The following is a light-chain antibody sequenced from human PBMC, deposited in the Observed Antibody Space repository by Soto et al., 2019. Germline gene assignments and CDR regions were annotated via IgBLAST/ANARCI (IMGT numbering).Light chain of an antibody. CDR3: QDRGSWSIFT. V-gene: IGKV3-11*01. J-gene: IGKJ4*01. Sequence: EIVLTQSPATLSLSLGERATLSCRASQSLSGYLAWYQQRPGQPPSLLIYCASHRTTGIPARFTGSSSGTDFTLLTSRPEPEDSSAYYWQDRGSWSIFTFGGGTKVDIK. CDR2: CAS. CDR1: QSLSGY.